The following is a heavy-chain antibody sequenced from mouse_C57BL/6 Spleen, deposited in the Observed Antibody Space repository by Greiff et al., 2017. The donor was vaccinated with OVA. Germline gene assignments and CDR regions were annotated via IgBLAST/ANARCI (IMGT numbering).Heavy chain of an antibody. V-gene: IGHV1-15*01. CDR3: TRWITTVVATGAY. CDR1: GYTFTDYE. CDR2: IDPETGGT. J-gene: IGHJ2*01. D-gene: IGHD1-1*01. Sequence: VQLQQSGAELVRPGASVTLSCKASGYTFTDYEMHWVKQTPVHGLEWIGAIDPETGGTAYNQKFKGKAILTADKSSSTAYMELRSLTSEDSAVYYCTRWITTVVATGAYWGQGTTLTVSS.